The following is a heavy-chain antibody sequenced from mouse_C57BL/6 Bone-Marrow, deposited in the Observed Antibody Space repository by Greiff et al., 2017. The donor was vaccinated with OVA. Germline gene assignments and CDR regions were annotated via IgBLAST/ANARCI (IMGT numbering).Heavy chain of an antibody. Sequence: VQLQQPGAELVKPGASVKMSCKASGYTFTSYWITWVKQRPGQGLEWIGDIYPGSGSTNYNEKFKSKATLTVDTSSSTAYMQLSSLTSEDAAGDYCAREDDGYRAWFAYWGQGTLVTVSA. CDR3: AREDDGYRAWFAY. CDR1: GYTFTSYW. CDR2: IYPGSGST. V-gene: IGHV1-55*01. D-gene: IGHD2-3*01. J-gene: IGHJ3*01.